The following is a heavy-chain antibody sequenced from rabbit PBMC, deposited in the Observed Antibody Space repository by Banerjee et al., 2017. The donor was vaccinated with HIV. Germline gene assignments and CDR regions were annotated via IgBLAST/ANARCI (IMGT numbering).Heavy chain of an antibody. J-gene: IGHJ4*01. CDR3: ARGAGYAGYGYATPFNL. CDR1: GFSFSSSYW. D-gene: IGHD6-1*01. CDR2: IYAGSSGYT. Sequence: QEQLVESGGGLVQPEGSLTLTCTASGFSFSSSYWICWVRQAPGKGLEWIACIYAGSSGYTYYASWAKGRFTISKTSSTTVTLQMTSLTAADTATYFCARGAGYAGYGYATPFNLWGPGTLVTVS. V-gene: IGHV1S45*01.